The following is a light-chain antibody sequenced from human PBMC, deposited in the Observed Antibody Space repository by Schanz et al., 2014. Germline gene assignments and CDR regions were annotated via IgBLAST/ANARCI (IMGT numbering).Light chain of an antibody. CDR1: RSNIGSNS. J-gene: IGLJ1*01. CDR3: SSYAGGNNLYV. V-gene: IGLV1-44*01. CDR2: SNN. Sequence: QLVLAQPPSASETPGQRVSISCSGGRSNIGSNSVNWYQQLPGTAPKLVIYSNNRRPSGVPDRFSGSKSGNTASLTVSGLQAEDEADYYCSSYAGGNNLYVFGTGTKLTVL.